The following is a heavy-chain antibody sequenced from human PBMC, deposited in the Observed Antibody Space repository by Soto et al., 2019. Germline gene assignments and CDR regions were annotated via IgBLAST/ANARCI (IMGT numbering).Heavy chain of an antibody. CDR3: ATYSSGRSQFDH. J-gene: IGHJ4*02. CDR1: DGSIRSYH. Sequence: VQLQQSGPGLVKPSETLSLTCTVSDGSIRSYHWSWIRQTPEKGLEWIGNVQYSGSANYNPSLKSRVTISVDTSNNQFSLKLTSVIAADTAVYYCATYSSGRSQFDHWGQGTLVVISS. D-gene: IGHD6-19*01. V-gene: IGHV4-59*01. CDR2: VQYSGSA.